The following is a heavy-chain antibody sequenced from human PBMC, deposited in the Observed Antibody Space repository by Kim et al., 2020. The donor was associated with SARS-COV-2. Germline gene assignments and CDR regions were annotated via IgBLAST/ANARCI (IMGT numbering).Heavy chain of an antibody. Sequence: GWSLRLSCAASGFPFSTYSMNWVRQAPGKGLEWVSYISMSGSTIYYADSVKGRFTISRDNAKSSLHLQMNSLTDEDTALYYCARDRSDYVAFDVWGQGTLVTVS. CDR3: ARDRSDYVAFDV. CDR2: ISMSGSTI. J-gene: IGHJ3*01. V-gene: IGHV3-48*02. CDR1: GFPFSTYS. D-gene: IGHD4-17*01.